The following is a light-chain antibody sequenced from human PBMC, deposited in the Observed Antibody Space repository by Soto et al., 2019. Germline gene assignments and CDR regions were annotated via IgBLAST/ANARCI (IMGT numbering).Light chain of an antibody. CDR2: DVS. CDR1: SSDVGGYNY. Sequence: QSVLTQPASVSGSPGQSITISCTETSSDVGGYNYVSWYQQHPGKAPKLMIYDVSNRPSGVSNRFSGSKSVNTASLTISGLQAEDGADYYCCSYTGSSTVYVFGTGTKVTVL. V-gene: IGLV2-14*01. CDR3: CSYTGSSTVYV. J-gene: IGLJ1*01.